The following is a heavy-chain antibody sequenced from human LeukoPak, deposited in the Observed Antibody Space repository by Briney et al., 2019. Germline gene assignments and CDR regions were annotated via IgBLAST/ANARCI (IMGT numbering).Heavy chain of an antibody. V-gene: IGHV4-4*07. CDR3: ARGPLMVRGPFDY. J-gene: IGHJ4*02. CDR2: FYTTGSA. D-gene: IGHD3-10*01. Sequence: PSEPLSLTCTVSGASISSYYWSWIRQPAGKALEWIGRFYTTGSANYNPSLKSRVTMSVDTFKNHFSLKLSSVTAADTAVYYCARGPLMVRGPFDYWGQGTLVTVSS. CDR1: GASISSYY.